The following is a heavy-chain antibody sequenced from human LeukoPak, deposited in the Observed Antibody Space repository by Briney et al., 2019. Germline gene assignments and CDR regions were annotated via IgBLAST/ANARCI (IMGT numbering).Heavy chain of an antibody. CDR3: AKGHYGSSPNKVDAFDV. D-gene: IGHD3-10*01. V-gene: IGHV3-74*01. CDR1: GFTFSTYW. Sequence: PGGSLRLSCAASGFTFSTYWMYWVRQVPGKGLVWVSYINSDGSSTGYADSVKGRFTISRDNAQNTLYLQMNSLRAEDTAVYYCAKGHYGSSPNKVDAFDVWGQGTMVTVSS. J-gene: IGHJ3*01. CDR2: INSDGSST.